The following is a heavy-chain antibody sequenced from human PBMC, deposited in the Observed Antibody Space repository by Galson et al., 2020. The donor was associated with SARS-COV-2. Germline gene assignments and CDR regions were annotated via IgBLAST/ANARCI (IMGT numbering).Heavy chain of an antibody. D-gene: IGHD3-10*01. V-gene: IGHV4-34*01. CDR1: GGSFSGSS. J-gene: IGHJ6*03. CDR3: ARGRRGVVPSPVLGLGRSYTYYYMDV. Sequence: SETLSLTCAVYGGSFSGSSWSWIRQPPGGGREGRGEINFDGTTNYSPPLSSRVTISVDTTKNQFSLNLRTATAADTALYYCARGRRGVVPSPVLGLGRSYTYYYMDVWAKGPTVPVSS. CDR2: INFDGTT.